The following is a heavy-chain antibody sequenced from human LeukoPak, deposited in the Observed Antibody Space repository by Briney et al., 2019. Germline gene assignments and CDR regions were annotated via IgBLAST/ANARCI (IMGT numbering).Heavy chain of an antibody. V-gene: IGHV3-48*04. CDR1: GFTFSSYG. D-gene: IGHD3-9*01. CDR3: ARDRRYYDILTGYYDRILDY. CDR2: ISATGIST. Sequence: GGTLRLSCAASGFTFSSYGMSWVRQAPGKGLEWVSSISATGISTYYADSVKGRFTISRDNAKNSLYLQMNSLRAEDTAVYYCARDRRYYDILTGYYDRILDYWGQGTLVTVSS. J-gene: IGHJ4*02.